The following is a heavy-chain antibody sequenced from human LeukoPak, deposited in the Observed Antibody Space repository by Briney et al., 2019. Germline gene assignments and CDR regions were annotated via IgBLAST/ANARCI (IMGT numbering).Heavy chain of an antibody. D-gene: IGHD3-22*01. CDR2: IYYSGST. V-gene: IGHV4-39*07. Sequence: SETLSLTCTVSGGSISSSSYYWGWIRQPPGKGLEWIASIYYSGSTYYNPSLKSRVTLSVDTSKNQFSLKLNSVTAADTAVYYCARDSVYYYDSSGSPHAFDIWGQGTMVTVSS. J-gene: IGHJ3*02. CDR1: GGSISSSSYY. CDR3: ARDSVYYYDSSGSPHAFDI.